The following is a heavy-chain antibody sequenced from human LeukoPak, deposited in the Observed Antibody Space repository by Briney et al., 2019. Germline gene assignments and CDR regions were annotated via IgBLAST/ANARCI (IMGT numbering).Heavy chain of an antibody. CDR1: GYTFISYG. J-gene: IGHJ4*02. CDR3: ARVAEDCSSTSCYAGVDY. CDR2: ISAYKGNT. V-gene: IGHV1-18*01. D-gene: IGHD2-2*01. Sequence: GASAKVSCKPPGYTFISYGTSWVRQAPGQGLEWMGRISAYKGNTNYAQKLQGRVTMTADTSTSTAYMELRSLRYDDTAVYYCARVAEDCSSTSCYAGVDYWGQGTLVTVSS.